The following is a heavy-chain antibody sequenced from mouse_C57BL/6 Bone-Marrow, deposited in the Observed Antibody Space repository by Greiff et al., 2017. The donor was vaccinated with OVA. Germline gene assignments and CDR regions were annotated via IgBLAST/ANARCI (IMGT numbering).Heavy chain of an antibody. J-gene: IGHJ2*01. CDR3: LTGNFDY. Sequence: QVQLQQPGAELVKPGASVKLSCKASGYTFTSYWMQWVKQRPGQGLEWIGEIDPSDSYTNSNQKFKGKATLTVDTSSSTAYMQLSSLTSEDSAVYDCLTGNFDYWGQGTTLTVSS. CDR2: IDPSDSYT. CDR1: GYTFTSYW. V-gene: IGHV1-50*01. D-gene: IGHD4-1*01.